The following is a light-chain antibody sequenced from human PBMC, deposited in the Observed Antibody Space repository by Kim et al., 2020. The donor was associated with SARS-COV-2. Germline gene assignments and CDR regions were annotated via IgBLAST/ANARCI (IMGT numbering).Light chain of an antibody. CDR3: QQTYISPFT. Sequence: ASVADRVTITCRTSQNINSHLNWYHQKPGRAPKLLIYAASTLQGGVPSRFSGSGSETDFTLTISSMQPEDFATYFCQQTYISPFTFGPGTKVDIK. V-gene: IGKV1-39*01. CDR2: AAS. CDR1: QNINSH. J-gene: IGKJ3*01.